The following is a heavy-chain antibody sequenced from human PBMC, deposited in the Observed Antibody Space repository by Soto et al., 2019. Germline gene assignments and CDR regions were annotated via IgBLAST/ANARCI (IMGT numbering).Heavy chain of an antibody. CDR1: GYSFTSYW. D-gene: IGHD5-12*01. CDR2: IYPGDSDT. Sequence: PGESLKISCKGSGYSFTSYWIGWVRQMPGKGLEWMGIIYPGDSDTRYSPSFQGQVTISADKSISTAYLQWSSLKASDTAMSYCERGARDGYNSRYYFDYWGQGTLVTVSS. CDR3: ERGARDGYNSRYYFDY. V-gene: IGHV5-51*01. J-gene: IGHJ4*02.